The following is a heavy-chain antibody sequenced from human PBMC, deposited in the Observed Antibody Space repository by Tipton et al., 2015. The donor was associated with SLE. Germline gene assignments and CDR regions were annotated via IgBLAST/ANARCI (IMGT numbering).Heavy chain of an antibody. CDR3: AGALDTTMGPFDY. Sequence: TFSSYWMGWVRQAPGKGLEWLWSIHYSGTTYDNPSLKSRVTISVDTSKNQFSLMLSSVAAADTALYYCAGALDTTMGPFDYWGQGTLVTVSS. V-gene: IGHV4-39*07. CDR1: TFSSYW. CDR2: IHYSGTT. D-gene: IGHD5-18*01. J-gene: IGHJ4*02.